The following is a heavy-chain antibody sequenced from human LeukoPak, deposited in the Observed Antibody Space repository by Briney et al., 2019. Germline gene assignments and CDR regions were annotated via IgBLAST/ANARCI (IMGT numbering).Heavy chain of an antibody. V-gene: IGHV3-30*02. CDR3: ARVEGDSSGYPLDY. Sequence: GGSLRLSCAASGFIFSSYGMHWVRQAPGKGLEWVAFIRYDGSNKYYADSVKGRFTISRDNSKNTLYLQMNSLRAEDTAVYYCARVEGDSSGYPLDYWGQGTLVTVSS. J-gene: IGHJ4*02. CDR1: GFIFSSYG. CDR2: IRYDGSNK. D-gene: IGHD3-22*01.